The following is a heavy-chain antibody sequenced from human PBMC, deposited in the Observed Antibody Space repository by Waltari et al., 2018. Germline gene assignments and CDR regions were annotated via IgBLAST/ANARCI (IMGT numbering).Heavy chain of an antibody. CDR3: ARSRATVTTGRYFDL. V-gene: IGHV4-34*01. CDR2: INHSGST. Sequence: QVQLQQWGAGLLKPSETLSLTCAVYGGSFSGYYWSWIRQPPGKGLEWIGEINHSGSTNYNPSLKSRVTISVDTSKNQFSLKMSSVTAADTAVYYCARSRATVTTGRYFDLWGRGTLVTVSS. J-gene: IGHJ2*01. CDR1: GGSFSGYY. D-gene: IGHD4-17*01.